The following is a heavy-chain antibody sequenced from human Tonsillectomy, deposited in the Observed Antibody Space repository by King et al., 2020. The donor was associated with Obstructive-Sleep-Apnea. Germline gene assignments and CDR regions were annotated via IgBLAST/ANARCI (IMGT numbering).Heavy chain of an antibody. CDR3: ARGWGSFDY. CDR2: IYYSGNT. D-gene: IGHD3-16*01. J-gene: IGHJ4*02. V-gene: IGHV4-39*07. Sequence: QLQESGPGLVKPSETLSLTCTVSGVSIRSSSYYWGWIRQPPGKGLEVIGSIYYSGNTYYNPSLKNRVTIAADTSKNQFSLQLSSVTAADTAVYYCARGWGSFDYWGQGTLVTVSS. CDR1: GVSIRSSSYY.